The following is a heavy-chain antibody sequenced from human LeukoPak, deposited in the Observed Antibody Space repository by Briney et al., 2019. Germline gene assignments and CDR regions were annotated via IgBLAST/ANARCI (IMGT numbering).Heavy chain of an antibody. CDR1: GFTLDDYG. J-gene: IGHJ4*02. CDR3: ARLVGGGSGTI. Sequence: GRSLRLSCAASGFTLDDYGMSWVRQAPGKGLEWVSGINWNGGSTGYADSVKGRFTISRDNAKNSLYLQMNSLRAEDTALYYCARLVGGGSGTIGGQGTLVTVSS. CDR2: INWNGGST. V-gene: IGHV3-20*04. D-gene: IGHD3-10*01.